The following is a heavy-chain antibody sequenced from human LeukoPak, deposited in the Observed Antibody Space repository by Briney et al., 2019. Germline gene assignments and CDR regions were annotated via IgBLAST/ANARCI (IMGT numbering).Heavy chain of an antibody. CDR2: IYYSGST. CDR1: GGSISSSSYY. Sequence: SETLSLTCTVSGGSISSSSYYWGWIRQPPGKGLEWIGSIYYSGSTYYNPSLKSRVTISVDTSKNQFSLKLSSVTAADTAVYYCASPYYYDSSGYYAPDHDAFDIWRQGTMVTVSS. D-gene: IGHD3-22*01. V-gene: IGHV4-39*01. J-gene: IGHJ3*02. CDR3: ASPYYYDSSGYYAPDHDAFDI.